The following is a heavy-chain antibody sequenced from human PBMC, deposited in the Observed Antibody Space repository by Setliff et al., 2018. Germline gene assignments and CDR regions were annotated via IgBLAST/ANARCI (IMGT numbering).Heavy chain of an antibody. J-gene: IGHJ6*03. D-gene: IGHD3-10*01. CDR1: GGSISSSSYY. V-gene: IGHV4-39*07. CDR3: ARAEYYYGSGSFHPYYMDV. Sequence: PSETLSLTCTVSGGSISSSSYYWGWIRQPPGKGLEWIGSIYYSGSTYYNPSLKSRVTISVDTSKNQFSLKLSSVTAADTAVYYCARAEYYYGSGSFHPYYMDVWGQGTTFTVSS. CDR2: IYYSGST.